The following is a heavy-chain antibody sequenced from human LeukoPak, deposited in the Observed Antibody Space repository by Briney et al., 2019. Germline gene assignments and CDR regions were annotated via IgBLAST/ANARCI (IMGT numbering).Heavy chain of an antibody. CDR1: EFSVGSNY. V-gene: IGHV3-66*01. D-gene: IGHD3-10*01. CDR2: IYSGGST. Sequence: GGSLRLSCAASEFSVGSNYMTWVRQAPGKGLEWVSLIYSGGSTYYADSVKGRFTISRDNSKNTLYLQMNSLRAEDTAVYYCARGAEYDGSGSYYDGNWFDPWGQGTLVTVSS. J-gene: IGHJ5*02. CDR3: ARGAEYDGSGSYYDGNWFDP.